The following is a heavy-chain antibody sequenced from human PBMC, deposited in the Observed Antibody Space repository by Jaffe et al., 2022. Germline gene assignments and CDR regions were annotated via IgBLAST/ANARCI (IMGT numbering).Heavy chain of an antibody. D-gene: IGHD2-15*01. J-gene: IGHJ5*02. CDR2: INHSGTT. V-gene: IGHV4-38-2*01. Sequence: QVQLQESGPGLVKPSETLSLTCAVSGYSINSGYHWGWIRQPPGKGLEWIGIINHSGTTYYNPSLKSRVTISVDTSKNQFSLKLSSVTAADTAVYYCARHKEGVDWFDPWGQGTLVTVSS. CDR1: GYSINSGYH. CDR3: ARHKEGVDWFDP.